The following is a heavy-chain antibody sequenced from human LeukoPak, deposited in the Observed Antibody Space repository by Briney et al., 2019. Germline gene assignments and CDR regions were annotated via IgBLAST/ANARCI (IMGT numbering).Heavy chain of an antibody. V-gene: IGHV3-21*06. CDR3: ARDTYDILTGYYKRAFDI. Sequence: KPGGSLRLSCAVSGFTFSSYTMNWVRQAPGKGLEWVSSISSSSYIYYADSVKGRFTISRDNAKNSLYLQMNSLRAEDTAVYYCARDTYDILTGYYKRAFDIWGQGTMVTVSS. CDR1: GFTFSSYT. CDR2: ISSSSYI. D-gene: IGHD3-9*01. J-gene: IGHJ3*02.